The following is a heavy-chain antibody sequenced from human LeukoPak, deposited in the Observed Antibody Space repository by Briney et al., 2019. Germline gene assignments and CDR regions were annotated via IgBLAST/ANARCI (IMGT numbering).Heavy chain of an antibody. Sequence: GGSLRLSCAASGFTVSSNYMSWVRQAPGEGLEWVSVIYSGGSTYYADSVKGRFTISRDNSKNTLYLQMNSLRAEDTAVYYCATLYGSGSYYVPVHFDYWGQGTLVTVSS. J-gene: IGHJ4*02. CDR1: GFTVSSNY. CDR2: IYSGGST. CDR3: ATLYGSGSYYVPVHFDY. V-gene: IGHV3-53*01. D-gene: IGHD3-10*01.